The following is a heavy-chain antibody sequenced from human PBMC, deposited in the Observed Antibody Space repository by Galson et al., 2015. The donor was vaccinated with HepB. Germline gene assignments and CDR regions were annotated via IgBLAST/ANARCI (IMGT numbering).Heavy chain of an antibody. CDR1: GLTFSSYA. J-gene: IGHJ3*01. CDR3: AKLSADDGFVL. Sequence: SLRLSCAASGLTFSSYAMSWVRQAPGKGLEWVSSISGSGGTIYYADSVKGRFTISRDNSRNTLSLQLNSLRVEDTAVYYCAKLSADDGFVLWGQGTMVTVSS. V-gene: IGHV3-23*01. CDR2: ISGSGGTI. D-gene: IGHD5-24*01.